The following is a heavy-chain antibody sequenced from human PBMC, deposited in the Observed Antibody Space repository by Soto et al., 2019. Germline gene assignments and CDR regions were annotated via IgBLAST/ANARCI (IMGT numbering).Heavy chain of an antibody. Sequence: SDTLSLSYADYCGSISSYYRRWIRQLPGKGLECIGYIHYIGSTNYNPSLKSRVTISVDTSKNQFSLKLSSVTAADTAVYYCARGLTPDDSSGYYHPEGYGMDVWGQGTTVT. D-gene: IGHD3-22*01. J-gene: IGHJ6*02. V-gene: IGHV4-59*07. CDR1: CGSISSYY. CDR3: ARGLTPDDSSGYYHPEGYGMDV. CDR2: IHYIGST.